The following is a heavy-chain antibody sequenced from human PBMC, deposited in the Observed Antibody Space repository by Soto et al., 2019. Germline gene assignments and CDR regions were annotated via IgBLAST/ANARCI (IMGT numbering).Heavy chain of an antibody. D-gene: IGHD2-8*01. Sequence: QVQLVQSGAEVKKPGASVKVSCKASGYTFTSYDINWVRQATGQGLEWMGWMNPNSGNTGYAQKFQGRVTKTRNTSISTAYMKLSSLRSEDTAVYYCARGDIVLMRPEFDPWGQGTLVTVSS. CDR2: MNPNSGNT. CDR1: GYTFTSYD. V-gene: IGHV1-8*01. CDR3: ARGDIVLMRPEFDP. J-gene: IGHJ5*02.